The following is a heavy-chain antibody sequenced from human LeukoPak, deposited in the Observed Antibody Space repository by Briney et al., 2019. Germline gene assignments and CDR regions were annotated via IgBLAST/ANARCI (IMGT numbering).Heavy chain of an antibody. CDR1: GFTFSDAW. J-gene: IGHJ4*02. D-gene: IGHD5-18*01. V-gene: IGHV3-15*01. CDR3: AREGTLYGYHSFDS. Sequence: GGSLRLSCAASGFTFSDAWMTWVRQAPGKGLEWVGRIRPTKTDGGAPFYAAPVKGRFTISRDDSTDRLYLQMNSLKTEDTAVYFCAREGTLYGYHSFDSWGQGTLVTVSS. CDR2: IRPTKTDGGAP.